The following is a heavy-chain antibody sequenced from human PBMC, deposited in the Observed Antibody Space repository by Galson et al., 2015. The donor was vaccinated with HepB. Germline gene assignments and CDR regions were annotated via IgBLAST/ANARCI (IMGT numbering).Heavy chain of an antibody. CDR1: GGSISSSSYY. D-gene: IGHD3-22*01. V-gene: IGHV4-39*07. J-gene: IGHJ4*02. CDR2: IYYSGST. CDR3: ARENYYDSSGSDY. Sequence: ETLSLTCTVSGGSISSSSYYWGWIRQPPGKGLEWIGSIYYSGSTYYNPSLKSRVTISVDTSKNQFSLKLSSVTAADTAVYYCARENYYDSSGSDYWGQGTLVTVSS.